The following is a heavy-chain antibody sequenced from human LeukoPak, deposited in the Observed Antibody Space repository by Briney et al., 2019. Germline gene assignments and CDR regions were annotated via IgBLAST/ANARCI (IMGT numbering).Heavy chain of an antibody. CDR2: ISGSGGST. J-gene: IGHJ4*02. V-gene: IGHV3-23*01. CDR1: GFTFSSYA. Sequence: PGGSLRLSCAASGFTFSSYAMSWVRQAPGKGLEWVSAISGSGGSTYYADSVKGRFTISRDNSKNTLYLQVNSLRAEDTAVYYRAKDRGAVVPAGFDYWGQGTLVTVSS. CDR3: AKDRGAVVPAGFDY. D-gene: IGHD2-2*01.